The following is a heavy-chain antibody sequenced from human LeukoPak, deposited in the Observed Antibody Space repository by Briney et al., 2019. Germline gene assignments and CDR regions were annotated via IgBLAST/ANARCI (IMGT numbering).Heavy chain of an antibody. D-gene: IGHD1-14*01. J-gene: IGHJ3*02. CDR2: VNNDGGGT. Sequence: GGSLRLSCVASGFTFRNYWIYWVRQAPGKGLVYVARVNNDGGGTTYTDSVKGRFTISRDNAENGAFLQMNSLRAEDTAMYYCARGGPDHAFDIWGQGTMVTVSS. V-gene: IGHV3-74*01. CDR1: GFTFRNYW. CDR3: ARGGPDHAFDI.